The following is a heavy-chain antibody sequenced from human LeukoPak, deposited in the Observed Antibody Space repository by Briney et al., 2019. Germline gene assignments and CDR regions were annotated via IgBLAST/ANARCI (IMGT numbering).Heavy chain of an antibody. V-gene: IGHV1-2*02. CDR1: GYSFADYY. CDR3: ARSPSGYDRFDY. D-gene: IGHD5-12*01. CDR2: INPNSGGT. J-gene: IGHJ4*02. Sequence: GASVKVSCKASGYSFADYYMHWVRQAPGQGLEWMGWINPNSGGTNYAQKFQGRVTMTRDTSITTAYMELSRLRSDDTAVYYCARSPSGYDRFDYWGQGALVTVSS.